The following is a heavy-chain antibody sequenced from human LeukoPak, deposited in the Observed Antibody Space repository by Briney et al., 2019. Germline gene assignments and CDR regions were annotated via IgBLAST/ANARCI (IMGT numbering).Heavy chain of an antibody. Sequence: ASVKVSCKASGYTFTSYYMHWVRQAPGQGLAWMGIINPSGGSTNYAQKFQGRVTMTRDTSTSTVYMELSSLRSEDTAVYYCARDPELGTANYYFDYWGQGTLVTVSS. J-gene: IGHJ4*02. V-gene: IGHV1-46*01. CDR3: ARDPELGTANYYFDY. CDR1: GYTFTSYY. CDR2: INPSGGST. D-gene: IGHD7-27*01.